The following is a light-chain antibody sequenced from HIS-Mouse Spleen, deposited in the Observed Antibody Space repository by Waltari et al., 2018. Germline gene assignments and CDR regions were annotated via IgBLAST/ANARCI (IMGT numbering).Light chain of an antibody. CDR1: SSDVGGSNY. CDR3: SSYAGSNNLV. J-gene: IGLJ2*01. V-gene: IGLV2-8*01. Sequence: QSALTKPPSASGSPGHPVTIPCTGTSSDVGGSNYAPWYQQHPGKAPKPMIYEVSKRPSWVPDRFSGSKSGNTSSLTVSGLQAEDEADYYCSSYAGSNNLVFGGGTKLTVL. CDR2: EVS.